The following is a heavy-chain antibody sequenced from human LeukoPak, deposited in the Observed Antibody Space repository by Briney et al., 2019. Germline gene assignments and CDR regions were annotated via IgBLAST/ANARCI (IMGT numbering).Heavy chain of an antibody. CDR3: ASTVVVAATRSFDP. CDR2: IYYSGRT. CDR1: GGFVSSGSYY. V-gene: IGHV4-61*01. D-gene: IGHD2-15*01. Sequence: SETLSLTCTVSGGFVSSGSYYWSWIRQPPGKGLEWIGYIYYSGRTNYNPSLKSRVTISVDTSKNQFSLKLSSVTAADTAVYYCASTVVVAATRSFDPWGQGTLVTVSS. J-gene: IGHJ5*02.